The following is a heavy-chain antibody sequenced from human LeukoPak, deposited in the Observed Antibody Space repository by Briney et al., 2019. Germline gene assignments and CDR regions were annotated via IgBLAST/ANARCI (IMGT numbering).Heavy chain of an antibody. D-gene: IGHD3-22*01. J-gene: IGHJ4*02. CDR3: AKDTLRYYDSSGD. CDR2: IIGSGGST. CDR1: GFTFSSYA. V-gene: IGHV3-23*01. Sequence: GGSLRLSCAPSGFTFSSYAMSWPRQVPGKGLEGVSSIIGSGGSTYYADSVKGRFTIYRDNYKTTLPLQMNSLRAEDTAVYYCAKDTLRYYDSSGDWGQGTLVTVSS.